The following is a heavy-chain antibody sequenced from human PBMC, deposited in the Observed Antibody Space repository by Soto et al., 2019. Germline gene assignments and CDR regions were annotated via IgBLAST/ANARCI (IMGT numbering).Heavy chain of an antibody. CDR3: ATRYDYCGSRWEYYFDY. CDR1: GGSISSGGYY. Sequence: SETLSLTCTVSGGSISSGGYYWSWIRQHPGKGLEWIGYIYYSGSTYYNPSLKSRVTISVDTSKNQFSMKLSSVTAADKAVYYCATRYDYCGSRWEYYFDYWGQGTLVTVSS. D-gene: IGHD4-17*01. J-gene: IGHJ4*01. V-gene: IGHV4-31*03. CDR2: IYYSGST.